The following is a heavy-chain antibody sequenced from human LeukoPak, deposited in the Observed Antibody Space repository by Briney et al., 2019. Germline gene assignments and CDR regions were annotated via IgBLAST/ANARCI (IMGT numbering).Heavy chain of an antibody. J-gene: IGHJ5*02. Sequence: PSETLSLTCAVYGGSFSGYYWSWIRQPPGKGLEWIGEINHSGSTNYNPSLKSRVTISVDTSKNQFSLKLSSVTAADTAVYYCARGDVDTAMVTAWGQGTLVTVSS. V-gene: IGHV4-34*01. CDR2: INHSGST. CDR3: ARGDVDTAMVTA. CDR1: GGSFSGYY. D-gene: IGHD5-18*01.